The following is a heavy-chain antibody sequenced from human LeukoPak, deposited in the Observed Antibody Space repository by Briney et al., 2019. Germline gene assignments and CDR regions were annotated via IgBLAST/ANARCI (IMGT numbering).Heavy chain of an antibody. CDR3: ARDAFTMVGGVIGPSWYYYYMDV. J-gene: IGHJ6*03. CDR1: GGTFSSYA. V-gene: IGHV1-69*13. CDR2: IIPIFGTA. D-gene: IGHD3-10*01. Sequence: ASVKVSCKASGGTFSSYAISWVRQAPGQGLEWMGGIIPIFGTANYAQKFQGRVTITADESTSTAYMELSSLRSEDTAVYYCARDAFTMVGGVIGPSWYYYYMDVWGKGTTVTISS.